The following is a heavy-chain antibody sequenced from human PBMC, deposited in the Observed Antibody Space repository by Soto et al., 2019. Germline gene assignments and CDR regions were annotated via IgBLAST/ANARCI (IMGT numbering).Heavy chain of an antibody. CDR2: ISYDGSNK. Sequence: GGSLRLSCAASGFTFSSYAMHWVRQAPGKGLEWVAVISYDGSNKYYADSVKGRFTISRDNSKNTLYLQMNSLRAEDTAVYYCARALDQLVATIGSTNFPYYYYGMDVWGQGTTVTVSS. CDR1: GFTFSSYA. D-gene: IGHD5-12*01. V-gene: IGHV3-30-3*01. CDR3: ARALDQLVATIGSTNFPYYYYGMDV. J-gene: IGHJ6*02.